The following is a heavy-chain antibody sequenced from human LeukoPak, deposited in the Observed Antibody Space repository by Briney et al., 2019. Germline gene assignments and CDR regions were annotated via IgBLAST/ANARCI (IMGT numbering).Heavy chain of an antibody. CDR2: IYYSGST. J-gene: IGHJ3*02. D-gene: IGHD4-11*01. V-gene: IGHV4-39*01. CDR1: GGSISSSSYY. CDR3: ARHRLTNDAFDI. Sequence: NTSQTLSLTCTVSGGSISSSSYYWGWIRQPPGKGLEWIGSIYYSGSTYYNPSLKSRVTISVDTSKNQFSLKLSSVTAADTAVYYCARHRLTNDAFDIWGQGIMVTVSS.